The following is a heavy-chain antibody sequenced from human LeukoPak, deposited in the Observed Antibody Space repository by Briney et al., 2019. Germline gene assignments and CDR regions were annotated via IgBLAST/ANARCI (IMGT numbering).Heavy chain of an antibody. Sequence: GASVKVSCKASGYIFTSYGISWVRQAPGQGLEWRGWISAYNGNTNYAQKLQGTVTMTTDTSTSTAYMELRSLRSDDTAVYYCAREIGIAVAGTIYYYYGMDVWGKGTTVTVSS. CDR3: AREIGIAVAGTIYYYYGMDV. J-gene: IGHJ6*04. CDR2: ISAYNGNT. D-gene: IGHD6-19*01. CDR1: GYIFTSYG. V-gene: IGHV1-18*04.